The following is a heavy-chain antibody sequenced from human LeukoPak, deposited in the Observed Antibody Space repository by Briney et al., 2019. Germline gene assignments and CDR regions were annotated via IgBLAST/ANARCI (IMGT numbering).Heavy chain of an antibody. CDR3: ARYGDYEKGTSFDY. CDR1: GGTFSSYA. J-gene: IGHJ4*02. D-gene: IGHD4-17*01. CDR2: IIPIFGTA. V-gene: IGHV1-69*13. Sequence: SVKVSCKASGGTFSSYAISWVRQAPGQGLEWMGGIIPIFGTANYAQKFQGRVTVTADESTSTAYMELSSLRSEDTAVYYCARYGDYEKGTSFDYWGQGTLVTVSS.